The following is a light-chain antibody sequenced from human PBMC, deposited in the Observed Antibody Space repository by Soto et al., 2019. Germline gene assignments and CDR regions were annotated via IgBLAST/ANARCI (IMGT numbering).Light chain of an antibody. CDR1: QSISSSS. CDR2: DAS. Sequence: EIVMTQSPATLSVSPGESATLSCRASQSISSSSLAWYQQRPGQAPRLLIYDASRRATGIPDRFSGSGSGTDFTLTISRLEPEDLAVYYCQQYGSSPSWTFGQGTKVDI. V-gene: IGKV3-20*01. CDR3: QQYGSSPSWT. J-gene: IGKJ1*01.